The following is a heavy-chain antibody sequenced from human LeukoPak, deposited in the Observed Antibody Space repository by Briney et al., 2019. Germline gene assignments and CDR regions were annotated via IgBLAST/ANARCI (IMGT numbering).Heavy chain of an antibody. CDR2: FSGAGDYT. D-gene: IGHD7-27*01. CDR3: AIDPNWGTHS. J-gene: IGHJ4*02. Sequence: GGSLRLSCAASGFTFSSYAMSWVRQAPGKGLEWVSSFSGAGDYTHSADSVKGRFIISRDNSKNALYLQMNSLRVEDTAVYYCAIDPNWGTHSWGQGVLVTVSS. CDR1: GFTFSSYA. V-gene: IGHV3-23*01.